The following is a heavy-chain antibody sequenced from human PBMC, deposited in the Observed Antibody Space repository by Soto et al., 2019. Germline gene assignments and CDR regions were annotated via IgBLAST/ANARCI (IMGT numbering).Heavy chain of an antibody. D-gene: IGHD2-21*02. J-gene: IGHJ3*02. Sequence: SETLSLTCTVSGGSISSSSYYWGWIRQPPGKGLEWIGSIYYSGSTYYNPSLKSRVTISVDTSKNQFSLKLSSVTAADTAVYYCARSRLDAFDIWGQGTSVTVSS. CDR3: ARSRLDAFDI. V-gene: IGHV4-39*01. CDR1: GGSISSSSYY. CDR2: IYYSGST.